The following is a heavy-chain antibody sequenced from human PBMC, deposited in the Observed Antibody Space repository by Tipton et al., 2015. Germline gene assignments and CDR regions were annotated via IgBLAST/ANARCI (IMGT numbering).Heavy chain of an antibody. V-gene: IGHV4-59*01. D-gene: IGHD3-3*01. CDR1: GGSISTYY. J-gene: IGHJ6*02. CDR3: ATHVRGPKRVGVVSGTIYHYSAMDI. Sequence: LRLSCTVSGGSISTYYWNWIRQPPGKGLEWIGYIYYSGSTNYNPSLKSRVTISVDTSKKQFSLKLTSVTAADTAVYYCATHVRGPKRVGVVSGTIYHYSAMDIWGQGTTVTVSS. CDR2: IYYSGST.